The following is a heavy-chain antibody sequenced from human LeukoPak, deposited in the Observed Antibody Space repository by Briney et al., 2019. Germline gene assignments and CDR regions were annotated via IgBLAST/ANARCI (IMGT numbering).Heavy chain of an antibody. CDR3: ARGKWYQLPHAFDY. V-gene: IGHV4-39*01. CDR1: GGSISSSSYY. D-gene: IGHD2-2*01. CDR2: IYYSGST. J-gene: IGHJ4*02. Sequence: PSETLSLTCTVSGGSISSSSYYWGWIRQPPGKGLEWIGSIYYSGSTYYNPSLKSRVTISVDTSKNQFSLKLSSVTAADTAVYYCARGKWYQLPHAFDYWGQGTLVTVSS.